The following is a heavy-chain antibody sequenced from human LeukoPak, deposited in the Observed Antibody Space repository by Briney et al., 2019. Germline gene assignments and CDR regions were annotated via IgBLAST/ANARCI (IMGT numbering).Heavy chain of an antibody. J-gene: IGHJ6*02. CDR2: ITPILGIA. V-gene: IGHV1-69*04. CDR1: GGTFSSYA. CDR3: ARLSHGMDV. Sequence: ASVKVSCKASGGTFSSYAISWVRQAPGQGLEWMGRITPILGIANYAQKFQGRVTITADKSTSTAYMELSSLRSEDTAVYYCARLSHGMDVWGQGTTVTVSS.